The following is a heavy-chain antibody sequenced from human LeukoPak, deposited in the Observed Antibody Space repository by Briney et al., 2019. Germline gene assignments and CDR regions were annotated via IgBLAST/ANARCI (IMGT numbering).Heavy chain of an antibody. D-gene: IGHD6-19*01. V-gene: IGHV3-21*01. CDR2: ISSNNNYI. Sequence: GRSLSLLWALAALSFSTYTMSWVRHAAGGGLGWVSSISSNNNYIYYADSMKGRFTISRDNAKNSLYLQMNSLRAEDTAVYYCARVVAGTAYYYYYYMDVWGKGTTVTVSS. CDR3: ARVVAGTAYYYYYYMDV. CDR1: ALSFSTYT. J-gene: IGHJ6*03.